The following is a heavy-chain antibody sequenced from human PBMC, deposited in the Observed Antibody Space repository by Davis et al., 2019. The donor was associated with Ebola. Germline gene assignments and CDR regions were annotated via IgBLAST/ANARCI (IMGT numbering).Heavy chain of an antibody. J-gene: IGHJ6*03. CDR1: GFTFSSYA. D-gene: IGHD1-26*01. Sequence: GESLKISCAASGFTFSSYAMSRVRQAPGKGLECVSAISGSGGSTYYADSVKGRFTISRDNSKNTLYLQMNSLRVEDTAVYYCARGGRGLIVGATSGYYYDYMDVWGKGTTVTVSS. CDR3: ARGGRGLIVGATSGYYYDYMDV. V-gene: IGHV3-23*01. CDR2: ISGSGGST.